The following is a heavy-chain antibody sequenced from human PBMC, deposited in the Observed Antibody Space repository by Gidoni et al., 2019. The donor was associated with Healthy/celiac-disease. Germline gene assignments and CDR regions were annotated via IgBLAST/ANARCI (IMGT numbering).Heavy chain of an antibody. D-gene: IGHD2-21*01. Sequence: EVQLVASVGGLVQPGGSLKLSCAASGFTFSGSAMHGVRQASGKGLEWVGRIRSKANSYATAYAASVKGRFTISRDDSKNTAYLQMNSLKTEDTAVYYCTPPPQYGGDFDYWGQGTLVTVSS. CDR1: GFTFSGSA. CDR3: TPPPQYGGDFDY. CDR2: IRSKANSYAT. J-gene: IGHJ4*02. V-gene: IGHV3-73*01.